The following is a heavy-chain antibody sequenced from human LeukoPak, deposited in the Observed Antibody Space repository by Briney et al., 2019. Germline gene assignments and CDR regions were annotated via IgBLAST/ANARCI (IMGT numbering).Heavy chain of an antibody. Sequence: GGSLRLSCAASGFTFSSYGMHWVRQAPGKGLEGVAFIRYGGSNKYYADSVKGGFTISRDNSKNTLYLQMNSLRAEDTAIYYCAKSHHRYFEILDFWGQGSLVTVSS. CDR2: IRYGGSNK. CDR1: GFTFSSYG. CDR3: AKSHHRYFEILDF. V-gene: IGHV3-30*02. D-gene: IGHD3-9*01. J-gene: IGHJ4*02.